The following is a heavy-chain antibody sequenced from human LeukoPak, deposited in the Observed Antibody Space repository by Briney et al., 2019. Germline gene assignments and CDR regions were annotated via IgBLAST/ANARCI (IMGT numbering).Heavy chain of an antibody. J-gene: IGHJ4*02. CDR3: ARMVGDLGADYFDY. CDR2: ISWDGGST. Sequence: GGSLRLSCAASGFTFDDYAMHWVRQAPGKGLEWVSLISWDGGSTYYADSVKGRFTISRDNAKNSLYLQMNSLRAEDTAVYYCARMVGDLGADYFDYWGQGTLVTVSS. D-gene: IGHD1-26*01. V-gene: IGHV3-43D*03. CDR1: GFTFDDYA.